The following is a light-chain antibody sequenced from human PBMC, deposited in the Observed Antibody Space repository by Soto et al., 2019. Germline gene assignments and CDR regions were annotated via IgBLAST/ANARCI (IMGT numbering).Light chain of an antibody. Sequence: EIVLTQSPETLSLSPGERATLSCRASQSVSSAYLAWFQQKPGQTPRLLISGASSRATGIPERFSGSWSGTDFTLTISRLEPEDFAVYWCQLYGSSPLFTFGPGTKVDIK. V-gene: IGKV3-20*01. CDR2: GAS. J-gene: IGKJ3*01. CDR3: QLYGSSPLFT. CDR1: QSVSSAY.